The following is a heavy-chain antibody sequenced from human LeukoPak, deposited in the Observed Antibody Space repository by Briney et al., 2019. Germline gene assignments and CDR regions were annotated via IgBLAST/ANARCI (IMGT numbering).Heavy chain of an antibody. Sequence: ASVKVSCKASGYTFTSYSISWVRQAPGQGLEWMGWISAYNGNTNYAQKLQGRVTMTTDTSTSTAYMELRSLRSDDTAVYYCARTIEDIVVVVAATPAVDWFDPWGQGTLVTVSS. D-gene: IGHD2-15*01. CDR2: ISAYNGNT. CDR1: GYTFTSYS. V-gene: IGHV1-18*01. CDR3: ARTIEDIVVVVAATPAVDWFDP. J-gene: IGHJ5*02.